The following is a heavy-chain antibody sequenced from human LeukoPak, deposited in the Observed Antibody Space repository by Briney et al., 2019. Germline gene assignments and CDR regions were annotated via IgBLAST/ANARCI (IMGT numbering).Heavy chain of an antibody. Sequence: PGGSLRLSCAASGFTFSSYSMNWVRQAPGKGLELVSSISSRSTYIYYADSVKGRFTISRDNAKNSLYLQMNSLRAEDTAVYYCARKGFGELRAYYMDVWGKGTTVTISS. J-gene: IGHJ6*03. CDR2: ISSRSTYI. V-gene: IGHV3-21*01. CDR1: GFTFSSYS. CDR3: ARKGFGELRAYYMDV. D-gene: IGHD3-10*01.